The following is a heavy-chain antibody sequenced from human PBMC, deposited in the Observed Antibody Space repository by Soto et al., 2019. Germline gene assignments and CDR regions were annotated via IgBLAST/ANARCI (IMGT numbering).Heavy chain of an antibody. Sequence: SETLSLTCTVSGGSIGSGGYSWSWIRQHPGKGLEWIGYIYYSGSTYYNPSLKSRVTISVDTSKNQFSLKLSSVTAADTAVYYCARVFGFGGMDVWGQGTTVTVSS. D-gene: IGHD3-10*01. CDR3: ARVFGFGGMDV. V-gene: IGHV4-31*03. CDR2: IYYSGST. J-gene: IGHJ6*02. CDR1: GGSIGSGGYS.